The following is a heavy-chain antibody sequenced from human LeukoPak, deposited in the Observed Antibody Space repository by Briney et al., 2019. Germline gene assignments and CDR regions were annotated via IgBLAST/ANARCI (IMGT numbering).Heavy chain of an antibody. V-gene: IGHV4-59*08. Sequence: SKTLSLTCTVSGGSLSRYYWSWIRQHTGKGLEWIGYIYYSGSTNYNPSLKSRVPISLDTSTTHSSLNLSSVTAADTAVYYCATLKYMWELDYYGTDVWGQGTPVTVSS. CDR1: GGSLSRYY. D-gene: IGHD1-26*01. CDR2: IYYSGST. CDR3: ATLKYMWELDYYGTDV. J-gene: IGHJ6*02.